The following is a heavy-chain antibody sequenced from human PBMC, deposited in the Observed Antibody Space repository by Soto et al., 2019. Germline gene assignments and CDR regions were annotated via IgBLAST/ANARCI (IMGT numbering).Heavy chain of an antibody. CDR2: IYYSGST. J-gene: IGHJ5*02. CDR3: ARGLAAAGAPFDP. V-gene: IGHV4-59*01. D-gene: IGHD6-13*01. Sequence: QVQLQESGPGLVKPSETLSLTCTVSGGSISSYYWSWIRQPPGKGLEWIGYIYYSGSTNYNPSLKSRVTLSVETAKNQCSLKLSSVTAADTAVYYCARGLAAAGAPFDPWGQGTLVTVSS. CDR1: GGSISSYY.